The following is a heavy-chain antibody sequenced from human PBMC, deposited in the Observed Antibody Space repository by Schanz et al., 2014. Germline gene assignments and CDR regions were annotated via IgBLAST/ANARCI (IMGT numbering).Heavy chain of an antibody. CDR3: AKDSIYRGPSRSCFGP. V-gene: IGHV3-33*06. CDR2: IWFDGSKT. J-gene: IGHJ5*02. D-gene: IGHD3-10*01. CDR1: GFTVSINY. Sequence: VQLVESGGGLVQPGGSLRLSCAASGFTVSINYMSWVRQTPVKGLEWVATIWFDGSKTDYADSVKGRFTISRDNSKNTLFLQMSSLRGEDTATYFCAKDSIYRGPSRSCFGPWGQGILVTVSS.